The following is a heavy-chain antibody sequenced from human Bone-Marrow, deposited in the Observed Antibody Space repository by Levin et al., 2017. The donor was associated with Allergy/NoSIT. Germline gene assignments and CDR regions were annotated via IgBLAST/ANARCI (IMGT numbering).Heavy chain of an antibody. Sequence: VSGPTLVKPTQTLRLTCSFSGFSLRTSAMRVSWIRQPPGKALEWLARIDWDDDKFYNAFLKTRLTISKDTSRDQVVLTMTNMGPADTATYYCARGFYFDGSGDFPDAFDFWGQGTMVTVSS. D-gene: IGHD3-22*01. J-gene: IGHJ3*01. CDR3: ARGFYFDGSGDFPDAFDF. CDR1: GFSLRTSAMR. V-gene: IGHV2-70*04. CDR2: IDWDDDK.